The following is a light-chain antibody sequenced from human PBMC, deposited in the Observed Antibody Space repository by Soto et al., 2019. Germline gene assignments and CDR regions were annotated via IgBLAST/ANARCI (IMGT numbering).Light chain of an antibody. CDR2: GAS. CDR1: QSVSSNY. CDR3: QQYATSPALT. Sequence: EIVLTQSPGTLSLSPGERATLSCRASQSVSSNYLAWYQQRPGQAPRLIIYGASSRATGIPDRFSGSGSGTDFTLTISSLEPDDFAVYFCQQYATSPALTFGGGTKVEIK. V-gene: IGKV3-20*01. J-gene: IGKJ4*01.